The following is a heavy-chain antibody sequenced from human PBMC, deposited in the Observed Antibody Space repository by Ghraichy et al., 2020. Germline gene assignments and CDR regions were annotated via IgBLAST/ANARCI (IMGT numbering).Heavy chain of an antibody. Sequence: GGSLRLSCAASGFTFSSHAIHWVRQAPGKGLEWVAVISYDGSNKYNADSVKGRFTISRDNSKNTLYLQMNSLRVEDTAVYYCARDRQQQAVYYYYGMDVWGQGTTVTVSS. V-gene: IGHV3-30*04. CDR1: GFTFSSHA. CDR2: ISYDGSNK. J-gene: IGHJ6*02. D-gene: IGHD6-13*01. CDR3: ARDRQQQAVYYYYGMDV.